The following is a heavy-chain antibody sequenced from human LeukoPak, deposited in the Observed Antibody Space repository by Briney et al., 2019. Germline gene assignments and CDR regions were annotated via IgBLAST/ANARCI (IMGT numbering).Heavy chain of an antibody. J-gene: IGHJ5*02. D-gene: IGHD3-10*01. Sequence: SVKVSCKASGFTFSSSAMQWGRQARGQRLEWIGWIVVGSGNTNYAQKFQDRVTMTRDTSINTAYMELRSLRSDDTAVYYCARMHYYDSGTINWFDPWGQGTLVTVSS. CDR1: GFTFSSSA. CDR3: ARMHYYDSGTINWFDP. V-gene: IGHV1-58*02. CDR2: IVVGSGNT.